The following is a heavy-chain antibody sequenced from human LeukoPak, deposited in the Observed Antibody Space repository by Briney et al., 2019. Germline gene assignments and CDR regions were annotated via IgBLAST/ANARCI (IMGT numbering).Heavy chain of an antibody. CDR3: AKEQMMYSSSPFDY. D-gene: IGHD6-19*01. Sequence: GGSLRLSCAASGFTFSSYAMSWVRQAPGKGLEWVSAISGSGGSTYYADSVKGRFTISRDNSKNTLYLQMNSLRAEDTAVYFCAKEQMMYSSSPFDYWGQGTLVTVSA. CDR1: GFTFSSYA. CDR2: ISGSGGST. J-gene: IGHJ4*02. V-gene: IGHV3-23*01.